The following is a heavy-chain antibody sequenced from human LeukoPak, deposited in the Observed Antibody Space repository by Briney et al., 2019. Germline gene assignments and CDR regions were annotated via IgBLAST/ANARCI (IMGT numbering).Heavy chain of an antibody. J-gene: IGHJ6*03. V-gene: IGHV3-21*01. Sequence: PGGSLRLSCAASGFTFSSYSMNWVRQAPGKGLEWVSSISSSSSYIYYADSVKGRFTISRDNAKNSLYLQMNSLTAEDTAVYYCARSQDIVVVVAAPYYYYMDVWGKGTTVTVSS. CDR3: ARSQDIVVVVAAPYYYYMDV. D-gene: IGHD2-15*01. CDR2: ISSSSSYI. CDR1: GFTFSSYS.